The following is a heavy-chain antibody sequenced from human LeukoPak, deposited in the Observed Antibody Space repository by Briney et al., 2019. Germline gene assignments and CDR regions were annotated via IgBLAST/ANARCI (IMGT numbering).Heavy chain of an antibody. V-gene: IGHV3-73*01. CDR3: TIPAGAMTTVTTGDY. CDR1: GFTFNSYG. CDR2: IRSKAKSYAT. D-gene: IGHD4-17*01. J-gene: IGHJ4*02. Sequence: GGSLRLSCAASGFTFNSYGMSWVRQASGKGLEWVGRIRSKAKSYATEYTASVKGRFTISRDDSKNTAYLQMNSLKTEDTAMYYCTIPAGAMTTVTTGDYWGQGTLVTVSS.